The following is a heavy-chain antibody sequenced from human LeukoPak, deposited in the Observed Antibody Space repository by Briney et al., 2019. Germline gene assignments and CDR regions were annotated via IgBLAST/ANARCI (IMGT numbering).Heavy chain of an antibody. CDR3: ARGDFCSKSNCYLRPMDV. CDR2: IYYSGST. Sequence: PSETLSLTCTVSGGSISDYYWNWIRQPPGKGLEWIGYIYYSGSTTYNPSLKSRVTMSVDTAKKQFSLKLRSVTAADTAVYYCARGDFCSKSNCYLRPMDVWGKGTTVTVSS. CDR1: GGSISDYY. D-gene: IGHD3-3*01. V-gene: IGHV4-59*01. J-gene: IGHJ6*03.